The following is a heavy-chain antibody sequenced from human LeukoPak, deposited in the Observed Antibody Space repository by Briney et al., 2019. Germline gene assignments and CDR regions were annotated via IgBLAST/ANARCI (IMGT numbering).Heavy chain of an antibody. J-gene: IGHJ4*02. CDR2: INPNSGGT. D-gene: IGHD6-19*01. Sequence: ASVKVSCKASGYTFIDYYMHWVRQAPGQGLEWMGWINPNSGGTNYAQKFQGWVTMTRDTPISTAYMELSRLRSDDTAVYYCARGAVAGYFDYWGQGTLVTVSS. V-gene: IGHV1-2*04. CDR1: GYTFIDYY. CDR3: ARGAVAGYFDY.